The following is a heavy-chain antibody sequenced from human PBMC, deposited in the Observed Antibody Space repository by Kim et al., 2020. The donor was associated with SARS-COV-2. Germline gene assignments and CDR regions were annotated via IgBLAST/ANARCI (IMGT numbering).Heavy chain of an antibody. J-gene: IGHJ3*02. CDR1: GGSISSYY. Sequence: SETLSLTCTVSGGSISSYYWSWIRQPPGKGLEWIGYIYYSGSTNYNPSLKSRVTISVDTSKNQFSLKLSSVTAADTAVYYCARIHPRNTHCCGDCWHAFDIWGQGTMVTVSS. CDR3: ARIHPRNTHCCGDCWHAFDI. D-gene: IGHD2-21*02. V-gene: IGHV4-59*01. CDR2: IYYSGST.